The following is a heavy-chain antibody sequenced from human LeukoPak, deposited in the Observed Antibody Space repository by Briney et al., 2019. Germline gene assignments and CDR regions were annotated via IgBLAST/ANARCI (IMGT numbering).Heavy chain of an antibody. D-gene: IGHD3-10*01. V-gene: IGHV1-46*01. J-gene: IGHJ6*03. CDR2: INPSGSNT. CDR1: EYTFSNYY. CDR3: AIFYGSGSYTAPFYYMDV. Sequence: ASVKVSCKASEYTFSNYYIHWVRQAPGQGLEWMGIINPSGSNTIYAQKFQGRVTMTRDMSTSTVYMELGSLTSEDTAVYYCAIFYGSGSYTAPFYYMDVWGKGTTVTISS.